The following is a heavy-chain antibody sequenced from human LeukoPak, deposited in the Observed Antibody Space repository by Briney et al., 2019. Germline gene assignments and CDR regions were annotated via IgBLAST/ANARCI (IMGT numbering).Heavy chain of an antibody. CDR3: ARADYHDSSGYYHDY. CDR2: INPNSGGT. Sequence: GASVKLSCKASGYTFTGYYMHCVRQAPGQGLEGMGWINPNSGGTNYAQKFQGRVTMTRDTYISTAYMELSRLRSDDTAVYYCARADYHDSSGYYHDYWGQGTLVTVSS. J-gene: IGHJ4*02. CDR1: GYTFTGYY. V-gene: IGHV1-2*02. D-gene: IGHD3-22*01.